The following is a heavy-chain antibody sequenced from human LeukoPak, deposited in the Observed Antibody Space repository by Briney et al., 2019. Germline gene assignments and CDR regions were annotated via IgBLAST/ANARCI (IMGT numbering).Heavy chain of an antibody. V-gene: IGHV3-74*01. CDR1: GFTPSGYW. CDR3: ARDGQGPISLDY. D-gene: IGHD2/OR15-2a*01. Sequence: GGSLRLSCAASGFTPSGYWMHWVRQPPARGLVWLSYITEDGSGKSYEDSVRGRFTISRDNAKNTVHLQMNSLRVDDTAVYYCARDGQGPISLDYWGQGTPVTVSS. CDR2: ITEDGSGK. J-gene: IGHJ4*02.